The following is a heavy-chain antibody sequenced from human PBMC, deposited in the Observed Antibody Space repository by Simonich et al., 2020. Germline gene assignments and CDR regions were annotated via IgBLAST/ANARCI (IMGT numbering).Heavy chain of an antibody. CDR2: IYPGDSDT. CDR3: ARQLNDFDI. CDR1: GYSFTSYW. D-gene: IGHD1-1*01. Sequence: EVQLVQSGSEVKKPGESRKISCKGSGYSFTSYWIGWGRQMPGKGLEWMGIIYPGDSDTSDSPSVQGQVTIAADKSISTAYLQWSSLKASDTAMYYCARQLNDFDIWGQGTMVTVSS. J-gene: IGHJ3*02. V-gene: IGHV5-51*01.